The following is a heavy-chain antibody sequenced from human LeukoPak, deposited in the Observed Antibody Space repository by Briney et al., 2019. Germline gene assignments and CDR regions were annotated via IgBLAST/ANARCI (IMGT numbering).Heavy chain of an antibody. J-gene: IGHJ4*02. Sequence: PGGSLRLSCAASGFTFGGYTMSWVRQAPGKGLQWVSTITSGGDYMYYADPVKGRFTISRDDSKNSLYLHMNSLRAEDTAVYYCARVSIFGVVIANDYWGQETVVTVSS. CDR3: ARVSIFGVVIANDY. D-gene: IGHD3-16*02. V-gene: IGHV3-21*01. CDR1: GFTFGGYT. CDR2: ITSGGDYM.